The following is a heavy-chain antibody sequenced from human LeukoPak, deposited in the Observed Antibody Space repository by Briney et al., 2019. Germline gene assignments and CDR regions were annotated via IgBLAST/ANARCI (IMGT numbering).Heavy chain of an antibody. V-gene: IGHV1-8*01. CDR2: MNPNSGNT. CDR3: ARAGDIVVVPAATDNWFDP. D-gene: IGHD2-2*01. J-gene: IGHJ5*02. Sequence: ASVKVSCKASGYTFTSYDINWVRQATGQGLEWMGWMNPNSGNTGYAQKFQGRVTMTRNTSIGTAYMELSSLRSEDTAVYYCARAGDIVVVPAATDNWFDPWGQGTLVTVSS. CDR1: GYTFTSYD.